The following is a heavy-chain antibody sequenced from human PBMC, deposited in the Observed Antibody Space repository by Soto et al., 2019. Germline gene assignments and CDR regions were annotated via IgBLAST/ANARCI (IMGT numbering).Heavy chain of an antibody. Sequence: GGSLRLSCAASGFTFSSYNMNWVRQAPGKGLEWVSYISSSGGTIYHADSVKGRFIISRDNAKNSLFLQMNNLRAEDTAVYYCARQNLFSGDSRCFDCWGQGTLVTVSS. CDR2: ISSSGGTI. V-gene: IGHV3-48*04. D-gene: IGHD2-21*01. CDR3: ARQNLFSGDSRCFDC. J-gene: IGHJ4*02. CDR1: GFTFSSYN.